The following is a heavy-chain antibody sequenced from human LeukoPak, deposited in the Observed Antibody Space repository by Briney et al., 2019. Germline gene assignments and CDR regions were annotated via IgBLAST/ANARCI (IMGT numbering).Heavy chain of an antibody. D-gene: IGHD3-22*01. V-gene: IGHV3-30*18. J-gene: IGHJ4*02. CDR2: ISYDGSNK. Sequence: PGGSLRLSCAAAGFAFSSYGMHWVRQAPGKGLEWVAVISYDGSNKYYADSVKGRFTISRDNSKNTLYLQMNSLRAEDTAVYYCAKATTYYYDSSGYLFDYWGQGTLVTVSS. CDR1: GFAFSSYG. CDR3: AKATTYYYDSSGYLFDY.